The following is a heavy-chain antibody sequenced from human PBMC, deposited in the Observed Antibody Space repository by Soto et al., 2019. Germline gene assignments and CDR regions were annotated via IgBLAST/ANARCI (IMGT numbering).Heavy chain of an antibody. CDR1: GGSFSSISNHY. Sequence: SETLSLTCTFSGGSFSSISNHYCSWIRQPPGKGLEWIGYIYYSGSTNYNPSLKSRVTISVDTSKNQFSLKLSSVTAADTAVYYCARHSPSSGWYGYYYYYGMDVWGQATTVTVSS. CDR2: IYYSGST. J-gene: IGHJ6*02. CDR3: ARHSPSSGWYGYYYYYGMDV. V-gene: IGHV4-59*08. D-gene: IGHD6-19*01.